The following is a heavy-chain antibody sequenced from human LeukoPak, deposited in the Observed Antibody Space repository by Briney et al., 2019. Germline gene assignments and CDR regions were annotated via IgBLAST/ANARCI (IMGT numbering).Heavy chain of an antibody. Sequence: PSETLSLTCTVSGGSISSYYWSWIRQPPGKGLEWIGYIYYSGSTNYNPPLKSRITISVDTSKNQFSLKLSSVTAADTAVYYCARVGSSSSFGYWGQGTLVTVSS. CDR2: IYYSGST. V-gene: IGHV4-59*01. CDR3: ARVGSSSSFGY. J-gene: IGHJ4*02. D-gene: IGHD6-6*01. CDR1: GGSISSYY.